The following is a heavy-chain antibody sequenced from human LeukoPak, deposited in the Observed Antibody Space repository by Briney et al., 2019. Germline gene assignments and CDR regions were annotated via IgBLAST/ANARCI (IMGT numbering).Heavy chain of an antibody. V-gene: IGHV3-53*01. Sequence: GGSLRLSCAASGFTVSSNYMSWVRQAPGKGLEWVSVIYSGGSTYYADSVKGRFTISRDNSKNTLYLQMNSLRAEDTAVYYCASNLNWYSSSWALDYWGQGTLVTVSS. CDR1: GFTVSSNY. D-gene: IGHD6-13*01. J-gene: IGHJ4*02. CDR2: IYSGGST. CDR3: ASNLNWYSSSWALDY.